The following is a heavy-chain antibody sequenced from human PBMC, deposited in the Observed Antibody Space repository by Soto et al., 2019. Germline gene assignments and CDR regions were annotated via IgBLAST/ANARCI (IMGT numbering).Heavy chain of an antibody. J-gene: IGHJ4*02. V-gene: IGHV3-30*03. Sequence: QVQLVASGGGVVQPGRSLSLSCAASGFTLSGHGLHWVRQAPGKGLEWVAVVTHDGTERHYPDSVKGRFTITRDISKNTFYLQMNSLRVEDTAMYYCAREKNSGYYRTDDYWGQGTLVTVSS. CDR1: GFTLSGHG. D-gene: IGHD3-10*01. CDR3: AREKNSGYYRTDDY. CDR2: VTHDGTER.